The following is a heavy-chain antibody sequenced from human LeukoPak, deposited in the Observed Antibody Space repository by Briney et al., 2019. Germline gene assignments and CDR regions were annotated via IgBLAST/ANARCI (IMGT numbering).Heavy chain of an antibody. J-gene: IGHJ4*02. CDR3: ARDRWYSSSWYDY. CDR2: IYTSGST. Sequence: SQTLSLTCTVSGGSISSGSYYWSWIRQPAGKGLEWIGRIYTSGSTNYNPSLKSRVTISVDTSKNQFSLKLSSVTAADTAVYYCARDRWYSSSWYDYWGQGTLVTVSS. D-gene: IGHD6-13*01. CDR1: GGSISSGSYY. V-gene: IGHV4-61*02.